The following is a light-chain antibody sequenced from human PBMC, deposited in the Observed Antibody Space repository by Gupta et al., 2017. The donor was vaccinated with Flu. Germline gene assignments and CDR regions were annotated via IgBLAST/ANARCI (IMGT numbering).Light chain of an antibody. CDR1: QSISSW. CDR2: KAS. V-gene: IGKV1-5*03. CDR3: HQYNSYSRT. J-gene: IGKJ1*01. Sequence: DIQMTQFPSTRSTSVGDRVTITCRASQSISSWLAWYQQKPGKAPNLLVYKASNLESGVPSRFSGSGSGTEFTLTISSLQPDDFATYYCHQYNSYSRTFGQGTKVEIK.